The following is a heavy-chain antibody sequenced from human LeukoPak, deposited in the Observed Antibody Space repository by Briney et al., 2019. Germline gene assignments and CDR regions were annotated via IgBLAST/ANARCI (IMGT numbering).Heavy chain of an antibody. J-gene: IGHJ6*03. D-gene: IGHD5-12*01. CDR1: GYNFTGYY. Sequence: GASVKVSCKASGYNFTGYYLHWVRQAPGQGLEWMGWINPNTGGTNYAQKFQGRVTMTRDTSISTAYMELSRLRSDDTAVYYCARFYSGYGNYYYYMDGWGKGTTVTVSS. CDR2: INPNTGGT. V-gene: IGHV1-2*02. CDR3: ARFYSGYGNYYYYMDG.